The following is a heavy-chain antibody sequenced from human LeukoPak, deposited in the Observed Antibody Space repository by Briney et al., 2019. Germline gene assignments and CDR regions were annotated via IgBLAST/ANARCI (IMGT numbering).Heavy chain of an antibody. CDR1: GFTFSSYG. CDR2: ISASGGGT. CDR3: ARGVHSSSCYAAFDY. J-gene: IGHJ4*02. V-gene: IGHV3-23*01. D-gene: IGHD6-13*01. Sequence: PGGSLRLSCAASGFTFSSYGMTWVRQAPGKGLEWVSAISASGGGTNYADSVKGRFTISRDNSKYTLSLQMNSLRAEDTAVYYCARGVHSSSCYAAFDYWGQGTLVTVSS.